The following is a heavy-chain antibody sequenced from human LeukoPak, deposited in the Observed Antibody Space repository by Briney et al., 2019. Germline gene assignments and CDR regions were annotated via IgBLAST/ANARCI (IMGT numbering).Heavy chain of an antibody. J-gene: IGHJ3*02. D-gene: IGHD1-26*01. CDR2: ISAYTGNT. CDR3: ARDGVRWELPSAFDI. V-gene: IGHV1-18*01. Sequence: ASVKVSCKASGYTFTNYGFSWVRQAPGQGLEWMGWISAYTGNTNSAQKLQGRITMTTDISPTTAYMELRSLTSDDTAVYYCARDGVRWELPSAFDIWGQGTMVTVSS. CDR1: GYTFTNYG.